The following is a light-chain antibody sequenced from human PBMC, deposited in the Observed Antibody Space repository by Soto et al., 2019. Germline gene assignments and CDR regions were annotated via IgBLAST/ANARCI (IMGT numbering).Light chain of an antibody. J-gene: IGKJ3*01. CDR3: QQLNSYPPFT. CDR1: QDISSY. Sequence: DIQLTQSPSFLSASVGDRVTITCRASQDISSYLAWYQQKPGKAPKLLIYAASTLQSGVPSRFSGSGSGTEFTLTISSLQPEDFATHYCQQLNSYPPFTFGPGTKVDIK. CDR2: AAS. V-gene: IGKV1-9*01.